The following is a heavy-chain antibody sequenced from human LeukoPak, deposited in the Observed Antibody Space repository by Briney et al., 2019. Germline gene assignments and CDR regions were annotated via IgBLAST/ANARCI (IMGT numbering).Heavy chain of an antibody. CDR3: ARDRDRLDDFWSGYYPYGMDV. Sequence: GGSLRLSCAASGFTFSSYSMNWVRQAPGKGLEWVSSISSSSSYIYYADSVKGRFTISRDNAKNTLYLQMNSLRAADTAVYYCARDRDRLDDFWSGYYPYGMDVWGQGTTVTVSS. CDR1: GFTFSSYS. D-gene: IGHD3-3*01. J-gene: IGHJ6*02. CDR2: ISSSSSYI. V-gene: IGHV3-21*01.